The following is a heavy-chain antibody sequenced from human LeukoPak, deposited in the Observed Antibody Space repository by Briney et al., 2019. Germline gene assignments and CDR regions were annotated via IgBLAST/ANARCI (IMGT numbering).Heavy chain of an antibody. CDR1: GYTFTGYY. D-gene: IGHD3-3*01. Sequence: SSVTVSCKASGYTFTGYYVHWVRQAPAQGLQWMGWINSNSGGTNNARRFQGRVTMTRDTSISTAYMELSRLRSDDTAFYYCASSRFLEWFYVLDYWGQGTLVTVSS. CDR3: ASSRFLEWFYVLDY. V-gene: IGHV1-2*02. CDR2: INSNSGGT. J-gene: IGHJ4*02.